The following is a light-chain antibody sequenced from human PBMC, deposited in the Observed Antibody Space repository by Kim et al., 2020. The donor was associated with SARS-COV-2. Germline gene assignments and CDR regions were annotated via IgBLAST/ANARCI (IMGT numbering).Light chain of an antibody. V-gene: IGLV2-14*04. CDR3: SSYTRSSTNYV. J-gene: IGLJ1*01. Sequence: QSITISCTGTSSDADGYKYVSWYQQHPGKAPQRMIYDVSNRPSGVSKRFSGSKSGNTASLTISGLQAEDEADYYCSSYTRSSTNYVFGTGTKVTVL. CDR1: SSDADGYKY. CDR2: DVS.